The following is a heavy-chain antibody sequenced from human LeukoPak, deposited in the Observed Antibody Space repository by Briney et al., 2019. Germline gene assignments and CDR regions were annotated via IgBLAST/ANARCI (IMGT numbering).Heavy chain of an antibody. J-gene: IGHJ4*02. CDR3: VKEGGSSGWYYFDD. D-gene: IGHD6-19*01. V-gene: IGHV3-9*01. CDR1: GFTFDDYA. Sequence: GGSLRLSCTASGFTFDDYAMHWVRQGPGKGLEWVAGINWNSVSTGYGGSVKGRFTISRDNAKNSLFLQMTSLREEDTALYYCVKEGGSSGWYYFDDWGQGILVTVSS. CDR2: INWNSVST.